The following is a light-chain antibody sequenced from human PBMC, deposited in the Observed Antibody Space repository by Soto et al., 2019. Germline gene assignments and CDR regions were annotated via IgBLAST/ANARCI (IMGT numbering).Light chain of an antibody. CDR1: SSDVANYNL. CDR2: EVT. V-gene: IGLV2-23*02. Sequence: QSVLTQPASVSGSPGQSITISCTGSSSDVANYNLVSWYQQLPGKAPKLMIYEVTKRPSGVSNRFSGSKSGNTASLTISGLQAEDEADYYCCSYAGSRIVLFGGGTQLTVL. CDR3: CSYAGSRIVL. J-gene: IGLJ2*01.